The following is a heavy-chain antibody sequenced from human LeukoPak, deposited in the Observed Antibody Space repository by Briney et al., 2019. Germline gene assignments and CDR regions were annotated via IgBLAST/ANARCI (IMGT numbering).Heavy chain of an antibody. CDR2: IWYDGSNK. V-gene: IGHV3-33*01. Sequence: GRSLRLSCAASGFSFSIFGMHWVRQAPGKGLEWVALIWYDGSNKYYADSVKGRFTISRDNSKNTLYLQMNSLRAEDTAVYYCARGDETYYFDYWGQGTLVTVSS. CDR3: ARGDETYYFDY. J-gene: IGHJ4*02. CDR1: GFSFSIFG.